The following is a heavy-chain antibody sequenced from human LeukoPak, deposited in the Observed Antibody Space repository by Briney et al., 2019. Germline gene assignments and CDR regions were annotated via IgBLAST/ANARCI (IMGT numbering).Heavy chain of an antibody. V-gene: IGHV1-2*02. CDR2: INPNSGDT. Sequence: GASVKVSCKASGYTFTGYYMHWVRQAPGQGLEWMGWINPNSGDTNYAQKFQGRVTMTRDTSISTAYMELSRLRSDDTAVYYCARVYYYDSSGPRDAFDIWGQGTMVTVSS. CDR3: ARVYYYDSSGPRDAFDI. J-gene: IGHJ3*02. D-gene: IGHD3-22*01. CDR1: GYTFTGYY.